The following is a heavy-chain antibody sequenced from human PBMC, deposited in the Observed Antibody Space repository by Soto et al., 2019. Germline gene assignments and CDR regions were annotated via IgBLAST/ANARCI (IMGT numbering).Heavy chain of an antibody. Sequence: PSETLSLTCTVSGDSISSSIYYWGWIRQPPGKGLEWIGTIYYSGSTFYNPSLKSRVTISVDTSKNQFSLKLSSVTAADTAVYYCARAGRYCSVGSCYAGDWFDPWGQGTLVTVSS. CDR3: ARAGRYCSVGSCYAGDWFDP. V-gene: IGHV4-39*01. CDR2: IYYSGST. CDR1: GDSISSSIYY. D-gene: IGHD2-15*01. J-gene: IGHJ5*02.